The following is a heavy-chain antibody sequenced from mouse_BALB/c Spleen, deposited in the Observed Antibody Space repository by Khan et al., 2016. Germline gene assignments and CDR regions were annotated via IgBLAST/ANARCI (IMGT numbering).Heavy chain of an antibody. D-gene: IGHD1-1*01. V-gene: IGHV3-1*02. CDR2: IHSSGST. CDR3: TRGDYYGSGY. J-gene: IGHJ2*01. CDR1: GYSISSGYS. Sequence: EVKLLESGPDLVKPSQSLSLTCTVTGYSISSGYSWHWIRQFPGNKLEWMAYIHSSGSTNYNPSLKSRISITRDTSKNQFFLQLISVTTEDTATYYCTRGDYYGSGYWGQGTTLTVSS.